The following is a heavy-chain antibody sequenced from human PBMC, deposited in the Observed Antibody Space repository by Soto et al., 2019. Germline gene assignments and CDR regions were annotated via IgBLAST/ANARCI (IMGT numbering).Heavy chain of an antibody. J-gene: IGHJ6*02. CDR2: IIPIFGTA. Sequence: GASLKVSCKASGGTFSSYDISWVRQAPGQGLEWMGGIIPIFGTANYAQKFQGRVTITADESTSTAYMELSSLRSEDTAVYYCASQSITIFGVVIQTLGVENYYYGMDVWGQGTTVTVSS. CDR1: GGTFSSYD. D-gene: IGHD3-3*01. V-gene: IGHV1-69*13. CDR3: ASQSITIFGVVIQTLGVENYYYGMDV.